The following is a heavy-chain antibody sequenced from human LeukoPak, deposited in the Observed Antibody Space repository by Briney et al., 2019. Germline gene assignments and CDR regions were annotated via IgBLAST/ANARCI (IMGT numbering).Heavy chain of an antibody. J-gene: IGHJ4*02. Sequence: SVKVSCKASGGTFSNYGISWVRQAPGQGLEWMGGIILIFGTANYAQKFQGRVTITADESTSTAYMELSSLRSEDTAVYYCARDNARDGSGVNPGDYWGQGTLVTVSS. CDR2: IILIFGTA. CDR3: ARDNARDGSGVNPGDY. CDR1: GGTFSNYG. D-gene: IGHD3-10*01. V-gene: IGHV1-69*13.